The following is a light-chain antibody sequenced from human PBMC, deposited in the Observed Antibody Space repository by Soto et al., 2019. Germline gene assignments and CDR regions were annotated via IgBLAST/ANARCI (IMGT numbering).Light chain of an antibody. J-gene: IGLJ1*01. CDR3: AAWDDSLNGYV. CDR2: SNN. V-gene: IGLV1-44*01. CDR1: SSNIGSNT. Sequence: VLTQPPSASGTPGQRVTISCSGSSSNIGSNTVNWYQQLPGTAPKLLIYSNNQRPSGVPDRFSGSKSGTSASLAISGLQSEDEADYYRAAWDDSLNGYVFGTGTKVTVL.